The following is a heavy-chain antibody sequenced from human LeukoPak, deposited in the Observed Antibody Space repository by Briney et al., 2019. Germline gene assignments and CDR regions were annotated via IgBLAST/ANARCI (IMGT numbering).Heavy chain of an antibody. Sequence: GGSLRLSCAASGFTFSSYAMSWVRQAPGKGLEWVSAISGSGGSTYYADSVKGRFTISRDNSKNTLYLQMNSLRAEDTAVYYCAKSSYYDASGYYREYYFDSWGQGTLVTVSS. CDR3: AKSSYYDASGYYREYYFDS. V-gene: IGHV3-23*01. D-gene: IGHD3-22*01. CDR2: ISGSGGST. J-gene: IGHJ4*02. CDR1: GFTFSSYA.